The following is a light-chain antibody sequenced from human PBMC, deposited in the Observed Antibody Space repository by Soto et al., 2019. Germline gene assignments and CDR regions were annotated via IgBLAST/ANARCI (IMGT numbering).Light chain of an antibody. Sequence: DIQMTQSPSTLSASVGDRVTLTCRASQSISSWLAWYQQKPGKAPKLLIYKASSLESGVPSRFSGSGSGTEFTLTISSLQPDDFATYYCQQYNSYSYTLGQGTKLEIK. V-gene: IGKV1-5*03. J-gene: IGKJ2*01. CDR2: KAS. CDR1: QSISSW. CDR3: QQYNSYSYT.